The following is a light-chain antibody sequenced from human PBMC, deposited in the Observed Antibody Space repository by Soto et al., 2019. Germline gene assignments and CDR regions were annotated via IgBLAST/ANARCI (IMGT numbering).Light chain of an antibody. CDR2: GAS. Sequence: EIVMTQSPATLSVSPGERATLSFRASQSVSSNLAWYQQKPGQAPRLLIYGASTRATGIPARFSGSGSGTEFTRTISILQSEDFAVYYRQQYNNWPPMYTFGQGTKLEIK. J-gene: IGKJ2*01. V-gene: IGKV3-15*01. CDR1: QSVSSN. CDR3: QQYNNWPPMYT.